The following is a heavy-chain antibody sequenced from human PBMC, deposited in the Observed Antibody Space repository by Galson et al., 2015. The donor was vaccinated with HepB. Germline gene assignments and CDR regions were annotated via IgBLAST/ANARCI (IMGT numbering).Heavy chain of an antibody. D-gene: IGHD3-3*01. CDR1: GFTFSSNG. CDR3: VNRGGWSGLIDY. V-gene: IGHV3-23*01. Sequence: SLRLSCAGSGFTFSSNGMSWVRQAPGKGLEWVSGLSDSDGSTYYADSVKGRFTISRDNSKDTLYLQMNSLRAEDTAVYYCVNRGGWSGLIDYWGQGTLVTVSS. CDR2: LSDSDGST. J-gene: IGHJ4*02.